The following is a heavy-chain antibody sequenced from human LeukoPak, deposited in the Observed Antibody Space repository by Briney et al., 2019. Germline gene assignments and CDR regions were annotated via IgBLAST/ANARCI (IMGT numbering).Heavy chain of an antibody. CDR1: GFTFSSYS. Sequence: GGSLRLSCAASGFTFSSYSMNWVRQAPGKGLEWVSSISSSSSYIYYADSVKGRFTISKDNAKNSLYLQMNSLRAEDTAVYYCARDIRLAAQYWGQGTLVTVSS. CDR2: ISSSSSYI. J-gene: IGHJ4*02. D-gene: IGHD6-6*01. CDR3: ARDIRLAAQY. V-gene: IGHV3-21*01.